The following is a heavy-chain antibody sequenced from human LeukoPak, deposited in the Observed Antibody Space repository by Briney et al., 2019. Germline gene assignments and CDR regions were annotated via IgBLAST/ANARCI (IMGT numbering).Heavy chain of an antibody. CDR3: ARSRYYYDSSGYPDY. CDR2: ISAYNGNT. J-gene: IGHJ4*02. D-gene: IGHD3-22*01. Sequence: ASVKVSCKASGYTFTGYSMHWVRQAPGQGLEWMGWISAYNGNTNYAQKLQGRVTMTTDTSTSTAYMELRSLRSDDTAVYYCARSRYYYDSSGYPDYWGQGTLVTVSS. CDR1: GYTFTGYS. V-gene: IGHV1-18*04.